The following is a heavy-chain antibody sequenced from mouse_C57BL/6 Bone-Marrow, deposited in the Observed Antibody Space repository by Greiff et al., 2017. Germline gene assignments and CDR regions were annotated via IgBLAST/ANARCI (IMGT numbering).Heavy chain of an antibody. D-gene: IGHD1-1*01. CDR3: ARGTTTVDYFDY. V-gene: IGHV1-26*01. J-gene: IGHJ2*01. Sequence: EVQLQQSGPELVKPGASVKIPCKASGYTFTDYYMNWVKQSHGKSLEWIGDINPNNGGTSYNQKFKGKATLTVDKSSSTAYMELRSLTSEDSAVYYCARGTTTVDYFDYWGQGTTLTVSS. CDR2: INPNNGGT. CDR1: GYTFTDYY.